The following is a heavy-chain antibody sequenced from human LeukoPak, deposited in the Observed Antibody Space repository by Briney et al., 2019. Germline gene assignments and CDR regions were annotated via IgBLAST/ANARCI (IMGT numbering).Heavy chain of an antibody. V-gene: IGHV3-21*01. CDR1: GFTFSHYG. D-gene: IGHD6-13*01. J-gene: IGHJ1*01. Sequence: GGSLRLSCAASGFTFSHYGMSWVRQAPGKGLEWVSSISSSSSYIYYAESLKGRFTISRDNAKNSLYLHLNSLRAEDTAVYYCARLSSSSWYGSDFQVWGQGILVTVSS. CDR2: ISSSSSYI. CDR3: ARLSSSSWYGSDFQV.